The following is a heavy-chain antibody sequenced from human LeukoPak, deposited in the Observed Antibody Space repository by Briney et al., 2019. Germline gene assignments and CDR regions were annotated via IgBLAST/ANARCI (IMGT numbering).Heavy chain of an antibody. J-gene: IGHJ4*02. CDR2: INPSADSR. CDR3: ARVGQAPEGHIRSGWYEY. CDR1: GGTFSSYA. Sequence: ASVKVSCKASGGTFSSYAISWVRQAPGQGLEWMGVINPSADSRSYAQKFQGRVTMTRDTSTSTVYMELSSLRSEDTAVYYCARVGQAPEGHIRSGWYEYWGQGTLVTVSS. V-gene: IGHV1-46*01. D-gene: IGHD6-19*01.